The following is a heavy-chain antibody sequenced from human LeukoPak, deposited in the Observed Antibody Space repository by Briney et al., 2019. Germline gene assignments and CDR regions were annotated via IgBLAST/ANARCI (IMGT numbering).Heavy chain of an antibody. V-gene: IGHV3-7*01. CDR2: IKQDGSEK. CDR1: GFTSSSYW. D-gene: IGHD5-18*01. CDR3: ARPVGYSYDPFDY. J-gene: IGHJ4*02. Sequence: GGSLRLSCAASGFTSSSYWMNWVRQAPGKGLEWVANIKQDGSEKYYVDSVKGRFTISRDNAKNSLYLQMNSLRAEDTAVYYCARPVGYSYDPFDYWGQGTLVTLSS.